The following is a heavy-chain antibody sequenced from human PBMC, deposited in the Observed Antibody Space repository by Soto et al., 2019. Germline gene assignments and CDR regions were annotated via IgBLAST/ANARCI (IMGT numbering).Heavy chain of an antibody. J-gene: IGHJ5*02. D-gene: IGHD6-13*01. CDR3: ARHQTHSSSYVDP. CDR2: IYYSGST. V-gene: IGHV4-39*01. CDR1: GGSISSYDYY. Sequence: SSETLSLTCTVSGGSISSYDYYWGWIRQPPGKGLEWIGSIYYSGSTYYNPSLKSRVTISVDTSKNQFSLKLSSVAAADTAVYYCARHQTHSSSYVDPWGQGTLVTVSS.